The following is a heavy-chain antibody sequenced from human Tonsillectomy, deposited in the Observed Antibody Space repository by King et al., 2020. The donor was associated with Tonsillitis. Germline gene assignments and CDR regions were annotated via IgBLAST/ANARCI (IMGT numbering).Heavy chain of an antibody. D-gene: IGHD2-2*03. Sequence: VQLVESGGGVVQPGGSLRLSCAASGFTFSNYGMHWVRQAPGKGLQWVAFIRFDGSNKYYADSVKGRFTISRDNSKNTLYLQMNSLRAEDTAVYYCASSLDIVVVPAANLGVYWGQGTLVTVSS. V-gene: IGHV3-30*02. CDR3: ASSLDIVVVPAANLGVY. J-gene: IGHJ4*02. CDR1: GFTFSNYG. CDR2: IRFDGSNK.